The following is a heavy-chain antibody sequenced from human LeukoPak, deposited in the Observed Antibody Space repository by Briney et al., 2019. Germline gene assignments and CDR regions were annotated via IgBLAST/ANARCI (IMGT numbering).Heavy chain of an antibody. J-gene: IGHJ4*02. CDR2: IYSGVST. Sequence: PGGSLRLSCAASGFTVSSNYMSWVRQAPGKGLEWVSVIYSGVSTYYADSVKGRFTTSRDNSKNTLYLQMNSLRAEDTAVYYCARDQGGSYSSSWFDYWGQGTLVTVSS. CDR1: GFTVSSNY. D-gene: IGHD6-13*01. V-gene: IGHV3-53*01. CDR3: ARDQGGSYSSSWFDY.